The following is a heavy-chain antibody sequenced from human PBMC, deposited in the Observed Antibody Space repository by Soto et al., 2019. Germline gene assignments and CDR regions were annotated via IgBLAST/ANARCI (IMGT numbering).Heavy chain of an antibody. Sequence: QVQLVQSGAEVKKPGSSVKVSCKASGGTFSRHAINWVRQAPGHGLQWMGGIVPLFGTANYAQKFQGRVTITADESTSTAHMVLRSLRSEDTAVYYCARDYGHDCSGGNCYFYFWGQGTLVTVSS. CDR1: GGTFSRHA. V-gene: IGHV1-69*01. J-gene: IGHJ4*02. D-gene: IGHD2-15*01. CDR3: ARDYGHDCSGGNCYFYF. CDR2: IVPLFGTA.